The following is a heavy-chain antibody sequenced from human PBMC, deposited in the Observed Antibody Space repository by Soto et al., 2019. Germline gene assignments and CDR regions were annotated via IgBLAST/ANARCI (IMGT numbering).Heavy chain of an antibody. V-gene: IGHV3-23*01. D-gene: IGHD6-19*01. CDR1: GFTFSSYA. CDR3: ACLSGRDFEL. Sequence: EVQLLESGGGLVHPGGSLRLSCAASGFTFSSYAMTWARLSPGKGLEWVSAISNSGVSTYYVDSVKGRFTISRDNSQNTVYLQMNNLRPEDTGVYFCACLSGRDFELWGRGTHVTVSS. CDR2: ISNSGVST. J-gene: IGHJ2*01.